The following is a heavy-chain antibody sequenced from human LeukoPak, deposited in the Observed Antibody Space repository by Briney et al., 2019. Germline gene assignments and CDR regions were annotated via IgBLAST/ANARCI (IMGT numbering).Heavy chain of an antibody. CDR1: GGSISNYY. Sequence: SETLSLTCTVSGGSISNYYWSWIRQPAGKGLEWIGRIYTSGSTNYNPSLKSRVTMSVDTSKNQFSLKLTSVTAADTAVYYCARDYCSNDVCRQIDYWGQGTLVTVSS. V-gene: IGHV4-4*07. D-gene: IGHD2-8*01. CDR3: ARDYCSNDVCRQIDY. J-gene: IGHJ4*02. CDR2: IYTSGST.